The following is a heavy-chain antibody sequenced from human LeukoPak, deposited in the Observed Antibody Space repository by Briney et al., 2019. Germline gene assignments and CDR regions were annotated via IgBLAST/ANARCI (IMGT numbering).Heavy chain of an antibody. J-gene: IGHJ4*02. CDR3: ARGEYMYGHEIDH. CDR2: MNADNGNT. D-gene: IGHD2-8*01. Sequence: ASVKVSCKPSGYTFTRFDINWVRQATGQGREWMGWMNADNGNTDYAQKFQGRVTMTRNTSIDTGYLELSNLRSEDTAVYYCARGEYMYGHEIDHWGQGTLVTVSS. V-gene: IGHV1-8*01. CDR1: GYTFTRFD.